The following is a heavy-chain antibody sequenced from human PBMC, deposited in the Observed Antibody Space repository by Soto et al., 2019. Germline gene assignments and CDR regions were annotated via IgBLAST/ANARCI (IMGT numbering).Heavy chain of an antibody. D-gene: IGHD3-16*01. CDR2: ISGSGGST. Sequence: EVQLLESGGGLVQPGGSLRLSCAASGFTFSSYAMSWVRQAPGKGLEWVSGISGSGGSTYYADSVKGRFTISRDKSKNTQYLEINSLRAEDTAVYYCAKVGEMAPPGAMDVWCQGTTVTVSS. V-gene: IGHV3-23*01. CDR3: AKVGEMAPPGAMDV. CDR1: GFTFSSYA. J-gene: IGHJ6*02.